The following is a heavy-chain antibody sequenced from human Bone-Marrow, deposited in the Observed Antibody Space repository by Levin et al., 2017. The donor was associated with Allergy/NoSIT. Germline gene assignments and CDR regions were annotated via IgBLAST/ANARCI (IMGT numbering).Heavy chain of an antibody. V-gene: IGHV5-51*01. Sequence: AGGSLRLSCQASGYTFSNFWIGWVRQMPGKGLEWMGFIYPGDSETRYNTSFLGQVTMSVDKSTSTAYLQWISLKASDTAFYYCARSDQASGWYAFFDYWGQGTPVTVSS. D-gene: IGHD6-19*01. CDR2: IYPGDSET. CDR3: ARSDQASGWYAFFDY. J-gene: IGHJ4*02. CDR1: GYTFSNFW.